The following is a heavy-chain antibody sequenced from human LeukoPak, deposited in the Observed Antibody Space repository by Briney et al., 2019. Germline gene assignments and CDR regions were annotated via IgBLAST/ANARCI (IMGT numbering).Heavy chain of an antibody. J-gene: IGHJ4*02. CDR1: GGSFSGYY. D-gene: IGHD5-18*01. V-gene: IGHV4-34*01. CDR3: ARGDYTAMLDY. Sequence: SETLSLTCAVYGGSFSGYYWSWIRQPPGKGLEWIGEINHSGSTNYNPSLKSLVTISVDTSKNQFSLKLSSVTAADTAVYYCARGDYTAMLDYWGQGTLVTVSS. CDR2: INHSGST.